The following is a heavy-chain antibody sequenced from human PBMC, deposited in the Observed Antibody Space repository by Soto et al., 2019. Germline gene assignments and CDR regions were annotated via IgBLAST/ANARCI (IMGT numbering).Heavy chain of an antibody. CDR3: ARGGHVVVVTAALDY. V-gene: IGHV1-46*01. J-gene: IGHJ4*02. Sequence: QVQLMQSGAEVKKPGASVKVSCKASGDTFTDYYIHWVRQAPGQGLEWMGTVNPSGGHTTYAQHVLGRVTXTXXXSXRTLYMELTSLTSDDTAIYYCARGGHVVVVTAALDYWGQGTLVTVSS. CDR1: GDTFTDYY. CDR2: VNPSGGHT. D-gene: IGHD2-21*02.